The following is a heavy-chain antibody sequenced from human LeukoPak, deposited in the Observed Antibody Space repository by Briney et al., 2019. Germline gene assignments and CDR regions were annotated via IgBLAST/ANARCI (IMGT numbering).Heavy chain of an antibody. V-gene: IGHV1-2*02. J-gene: IGHJ6*02. CDR1: GYTFTGYY. CDR2: INPNSGGT. Sequence: ASVKVSCKASGYTFTGYYMHWVRQAPGQGLEWMGWINPNSGGTNYAQKFQGRVTMTRDTSISTAYMELSRLRSDDTAVYYCANFKYCSGGSCYYYYGMDVWGQGTTVTVSS. CDR3: ANFKYCSGGSCYYYYGMDV. D-gene: IGHD2-15*01.